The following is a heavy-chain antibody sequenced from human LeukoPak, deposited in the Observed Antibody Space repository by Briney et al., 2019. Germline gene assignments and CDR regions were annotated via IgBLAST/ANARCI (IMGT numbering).Heavy chain of an antibody. CDR1: GGSISSGGYY. V-gene: IGHV4-31*03. CDR2: IYYSGST. Sequence: SETLSLTCTVSGGSISSGGYYWSWIRQHPGKGLEWIGYIYYSGSTYYNPSLKSRVTISVDTSKNQFSLKLSSVTAADTAVYYCARDTGSGFDYWGQGTLVTVSS. D-gene: IGHD1-26*01. J-gene: IGHJ4*02. CDR3: ARDTGSGFDY.